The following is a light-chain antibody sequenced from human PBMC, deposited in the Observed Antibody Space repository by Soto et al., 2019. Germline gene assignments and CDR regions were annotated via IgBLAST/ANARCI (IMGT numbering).Light chain of an antibody. J-gene: IGKJ2*01. V-gene: IGKV1-39*01. CDR1: QSISTY. CDR2: AAS. Sequence: DIQMTQSPSSLSASVGDRVTITCRARQSISTYLNWYQQKVGKAPKLLIYAASSLQRGAPSRFSGSGSGTDGTLTISSLQPDDFVTYYCRQSYRTPLTFGQGTKLELK. CDR3: RQSYRTPLT.